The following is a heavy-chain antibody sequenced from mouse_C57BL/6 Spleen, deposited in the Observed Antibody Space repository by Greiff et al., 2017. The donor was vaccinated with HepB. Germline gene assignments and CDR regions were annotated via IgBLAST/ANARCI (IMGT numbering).Heavy chain of an antibody. V-gene: IGHV1-61*01. J-gene: IGHJ3*01. CDR1: GYTFTSYW. CDR2: IYPSDSET. D-gene: IGHD2-5*01. Sequence: QVQLQQSGAELVRPGSSVKLSCKASGYTFTSYWMDWVKQRPGQGLEWIGNIYPSDSETHYNQKFKDKATLTVDKSSSTAYMQLSSLTSEDSAVYYCARDYSNSWFAYWGQGTLVTVSA. CDR3: ARDYSNSWFAY.